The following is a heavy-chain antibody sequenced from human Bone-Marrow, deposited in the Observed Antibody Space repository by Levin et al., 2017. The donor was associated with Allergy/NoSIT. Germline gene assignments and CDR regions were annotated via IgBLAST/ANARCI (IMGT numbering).Heavy chain of an antibody. V-gene: IGHV6-1*01. Sequence: PSETLSLTCAISGASVSNQRAAWNWIRQSPSRGLEWLGRTYYRSKWYNEYAESVKSRATINPDTSKSQISLQLESVTPEDTAVYYCARGTTMIRGSYYFDFWGPGTLVTVSS. CDR1: GASVSNQRAA. D-gene: IGHD3-10*01. CDR3: ARGTTMIRGSYYFDF. J-gene: IGHJ4*02. CDR2: TYYRSKWYN.